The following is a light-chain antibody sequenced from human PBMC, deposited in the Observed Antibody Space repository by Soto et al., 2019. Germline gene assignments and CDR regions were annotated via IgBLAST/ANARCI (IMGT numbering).Light chain of an antibody. CDR2: AAS. Sequence: TQSPGPLSLSPGERATLSCRASQSVSSSYLAWYQQKPGKAPKLLIYAASSLQSGVPSRFSGSGSGTDFTLTISSLQPEDFATYYCQQSYSTPLTFGGGTKVDIK. J-gene: IGKJ4*01. CDR1: QSVSSSY. V-gene: IGKV1-39*01. CDR3: QQSYSTPLT.